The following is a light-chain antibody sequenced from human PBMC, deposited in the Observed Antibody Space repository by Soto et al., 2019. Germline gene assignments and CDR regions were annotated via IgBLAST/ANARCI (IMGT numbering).Light chain of an antibody. Sequence: QSVLTQPPSASGTHGQRVTISCSGSSSNIGSNTVNWYQQLPGPAPKLLIYSTNQRPSGVPDRFSGAMSGTTAALAISGLESEDEADYCSAAWKDSQNGGVYGEGTKLTL. CDR3: AAWKDSQNGGV. CDR1: SSNIGSNT. V-gene: IGLV1-44*01. J-gene: IGLJ2*01. CDR2: STN.